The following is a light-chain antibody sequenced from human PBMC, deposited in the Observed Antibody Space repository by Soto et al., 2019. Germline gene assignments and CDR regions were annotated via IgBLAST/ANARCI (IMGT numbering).Light chain of an antibody. CDR3: QQYGTSPRT. CDR2: ATS. CDR1: QSINNY. V-gene: IGKV1-39*01. J-gene: IGKJ1*01. Sequence: DIQMTQSPSSLSASVGDRVTITCRASQSINNYLNWYQQKPGKAPKLLIYATSTLQSGVPSRFSGSGSGTDFTLTISRLEPEDFAVYYCQQYGTSPRTFGQGTKVDI.